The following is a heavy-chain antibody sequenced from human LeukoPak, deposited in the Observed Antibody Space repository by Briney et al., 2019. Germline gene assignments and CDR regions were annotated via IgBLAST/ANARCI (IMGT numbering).Heavy chain of an antibody. V-gene: IGHV1-8*01. D-gene: IGHD3-3*01. CDR1: GYTFTSYD. CDR2: VNPNSGNT. CDR3: ARGRGRFLEWLTARDYYYYGMDV. Sequence: ASVKVSCKASGYTFTSYDISWVRQATGQGLEWMGWVNPNSGNTGYAQKFQGRVTMTRNTSISTAYMELSSLRSEDTAVYYCARGRGRFLEWLTARDYYYYGMDVWGQGTTVTVSS. J-gene: IGHJ6*02.